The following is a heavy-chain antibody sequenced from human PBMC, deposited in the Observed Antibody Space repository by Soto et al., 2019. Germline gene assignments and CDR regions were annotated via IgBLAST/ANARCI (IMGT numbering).Heavy chain of an antibody. Sequence: PSETLSLTCTVSGGSISSSSYYWGWIRQPPGKGLEWIGSIYYSGSTYYNPSLKSRVTISVDTSKNQFSLKLSSVTAADTAVYYCARHGYCSGGSCSRRYFQHWGQGILVTVSS. J-gene: IGHJ1*01. CDR3: ARHGYCSGGSCSRRYFQH. V-gene: IGHV4-39*01. CDR1: GGSISSSSYY. D-gene: IGHD2-15*01. CDR2: IYYSGST.